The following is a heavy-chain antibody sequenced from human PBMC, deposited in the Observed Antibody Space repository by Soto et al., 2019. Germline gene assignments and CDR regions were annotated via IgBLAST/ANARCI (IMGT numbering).Heavy chain of an antibody. CDR1: GGSIRNTAFY. CDR3: ATTHPLDMLTGYP. J-gene: IGHJ5*02. Sequence: SETLSLPCTVSGGSIRNTAFYWVWIRQPPGKGLEWIGNIFYTGSTYYNPSLESRVAMSVDTSKNQFSLKVNSVTDADTAVYYRATTHPLDMLTGYPWGQGPLVTVSP. V-gene: IGHV4-39*01. D-gene: IGHD3-9*01. CDR2: IFYTGST.